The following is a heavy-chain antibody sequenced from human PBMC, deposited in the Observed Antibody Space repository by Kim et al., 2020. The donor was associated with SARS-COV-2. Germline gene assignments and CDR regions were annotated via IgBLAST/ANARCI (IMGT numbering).Heavy chain of an antibody. CDR1: GGSISSSSYY. Sequence: SETLSLTCTVSGGSISSSSYYWGWIRQPPGKGLEWIGSIYYSGSTYYNPSLKSRVTISVDTSKNQFSLKLSSVIAADTAVYYCAGPQNCGGDCYTQTPSNYYYGMDVWGQGTTVTVSS. D-gene: IGHD2-21*02. V-gene: IGHV4-39*01. J-gene: IGHJ6*02. CDR2: IYYSGST. CDR3: AGPQNCGGDCYTQTPSNYYYGMDV.